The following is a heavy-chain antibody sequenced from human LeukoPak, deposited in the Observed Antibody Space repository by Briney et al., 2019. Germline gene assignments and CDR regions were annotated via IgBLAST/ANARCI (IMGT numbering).Heavy chain of an antibody. V-gene: IGHV4-4*07. J-gene: IGHJ5*02. CDR1: GASITSQF. CDR3: MSALGT. D-gene: IGHD1-26*01. Sequence: SETLSLTCTVSGASITSQFWNWIRQPAGEGLEFVGLISASGAINFNPSLKSRVTMSIDTSKNQFSLKLTSVTAADTAVYYCMSALGTWGQGTLVTVSS. CDR2: ISASGAI.